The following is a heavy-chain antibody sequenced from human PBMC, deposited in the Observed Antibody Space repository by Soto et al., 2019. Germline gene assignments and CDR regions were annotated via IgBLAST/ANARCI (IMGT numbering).Heavy chain of an antibody. CDR3: AKDSWGYSSHARPYYYRMDV. CDR1: GFTFSSYA. Sequence: GGSLRLSCAASGFTFSSYAMSWVRQAPGKGLEWVSAISGSGGSTYYADSVKGRFTISRDNSKNTLYLQMNSLRAEDTAVYYCAKDSWGYSSHARPYYYRMDVWGQGNTVTVSS. D-gene: IGHD6-13*01. CDR2: ISGSGGST. V-gene: IGHV3-23*01. J-gene: IGHJ6*02.